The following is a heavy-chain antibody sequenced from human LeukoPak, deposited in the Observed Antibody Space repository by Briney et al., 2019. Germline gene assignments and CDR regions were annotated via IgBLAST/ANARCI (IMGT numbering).Heavy chain of an antibody. CDR2: INHSGST. D-gene: IGHD6-13*01. CDR3: ARGRSSRSWFDP. CDR1: GGSFSGYY. Sequence: PSETLSLTCAVYGGSFSGYYWSWIRQPPGKGLEWIGEINHSGSTNYNPSLKSRVTISVDTSKNQFSLKLSSVTAADTAVYYCARGRSSRSWFDPWGQGTLVTVSS. V-gene: IGHV4-34*01. J-gene: IGHJ5*02.